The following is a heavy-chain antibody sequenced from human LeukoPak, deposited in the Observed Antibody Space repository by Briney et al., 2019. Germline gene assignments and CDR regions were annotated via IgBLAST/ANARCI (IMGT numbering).Heavy chain of an antibody. J-gene: IGHJ4*02. Sequence: SETLPVTCSVSGASISSYYWSWIRQPPGKGLEWIAYIYYSGRTNYNPSLKSRVTISVDTSKNQFSLKLSSVTAADTAVYYCARLTMKNYYFDYWGQGTPVSASS. D-gene: IGHD3-22*01. V-gene: IGHV4-59*01. CDR3: ARLTMKNYYFDY. CDR2: IYYSGRT. CDR1: GASISSYY.